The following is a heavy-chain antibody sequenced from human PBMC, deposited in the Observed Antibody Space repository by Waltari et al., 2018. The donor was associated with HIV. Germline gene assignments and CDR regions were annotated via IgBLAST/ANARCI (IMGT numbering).Heavy chain of an antibody. Sequence: QVQLQESGPGLVKASETLSLTCTVSGGSISSYYWSWIRQPAGTGLEWIGRIYTSGSTNYNSSLKSRVTMSIDTSKNQFFLKLSSVTAADTAVYYCAREYCSSTSCSPNGRLVAFDIWGQGTMVTVSS. J-gene: IGHJ3*02. V-gene: IGHV4-4*07. CDR3: AREYCSSTSCSPNGRLVAFDI. CDR2: IYTSGST. CDR1: GGSISSYY. D-gene: IGHD2-2*01.